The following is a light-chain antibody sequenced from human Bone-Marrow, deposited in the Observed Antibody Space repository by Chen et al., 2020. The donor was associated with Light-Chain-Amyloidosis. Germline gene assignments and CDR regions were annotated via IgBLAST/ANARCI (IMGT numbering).Light chain of an antibody. Sequence: EIVMTQSPVTLSVSPGERATLSCRASQSIGTNLAWYQQTPGTAPRLLIYASSTRATGIAARFNGSGSGTDFTLPISSLQSEDFAVYYCQQYNNWPPWTFGQGTKVEIK. V-gene: IGKV3-15*01. CDR2: ASS. CDR1: QSIGTN. J-gene: IGKJ1*01. CDR3: QQYNNWPPWT.